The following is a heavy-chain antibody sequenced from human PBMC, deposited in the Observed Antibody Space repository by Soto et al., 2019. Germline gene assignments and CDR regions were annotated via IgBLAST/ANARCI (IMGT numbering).Heavy chain of an antibody. D-gene: IGHD3-10*01. V-gene: IGHV3-33*01. CDR3: VRSQGRFYGSGSYKGLDV. Sequence: GESLKISCAASGFTFSSYGMHWVRQAPGKGLEWVAVIWFDGSNKYYGDSVKGRFTISRDNSENTLYLQMNSLRTEDTTVYYCVRSQGRFYGSGSYKGLDVWGKGTTVTVSS. CDR2: IWFDGSNK. J-gene: IGHJ6*04. CDR1: GFTFSSYG.